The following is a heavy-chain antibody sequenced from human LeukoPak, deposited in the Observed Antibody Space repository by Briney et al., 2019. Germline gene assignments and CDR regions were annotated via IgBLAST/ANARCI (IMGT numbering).Heavy chain of an antibody. CDR1: GFTFSSYW. CDR3: ARDFMERITMVRGVIGYYYYMDV. D-gene: IGHD3-10*01. Sequence: GESLKISCAASGFTFSSYWMHWVRQAPGKGLVWVSRINSDGSSTSYADSVKGRFTISRDNAKNTLYLQMNSLRAEDTAVYYCARDFMERITMVRGVIGYYYYMDVWGKGTTVTVSS. J-gene: IGHJ6*03. V-gene: IGHV3-74*01. CDR2: INSDGSST.